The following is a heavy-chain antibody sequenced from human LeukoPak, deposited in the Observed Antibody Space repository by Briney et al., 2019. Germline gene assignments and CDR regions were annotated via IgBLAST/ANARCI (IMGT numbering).Heavy chain of an antibody. Sequence: ASVKVSCKASGYTFTSYGISWVRQAPGQGLEWMGWISAYNGNTNYAQKLQGRVTTTTDTSTSTAYMELSSLRSEDTAVYYCARDDYGGNSGDAFDIWGQGTMVTVSS. CDR3: ARDDYGGNSGDAFDI. CDR2: ISAYNGNT. CDR1: GYTFTSYG. D-gene: IGHD4-23*01. J-gene: IGHJ3*02. V-gene: IGHV1-18*01.